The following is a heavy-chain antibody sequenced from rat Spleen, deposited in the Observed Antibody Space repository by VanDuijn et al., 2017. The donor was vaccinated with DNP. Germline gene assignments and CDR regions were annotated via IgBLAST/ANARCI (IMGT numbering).Heavy chain of an antibody. Sequence: EVQLVESGGGLVQPGRSLKLSCAASGFTFSNYGMAWVRQAPKKGLEWVATITASSGTTYYRDSVKGRFTISRDDAKNTLYLQMNSLRSEDTATYYCASGSYYGYKWFAYWGQGTLVTVSS. D-gene: IGHD1-9*01. CDR1: GFTFSNYG. CDR3: ASGSYYGYKWFAY. J-gene: IGHJ3*01. CDR2: ITASSGTT. V-gene: IGHV5S13*01.